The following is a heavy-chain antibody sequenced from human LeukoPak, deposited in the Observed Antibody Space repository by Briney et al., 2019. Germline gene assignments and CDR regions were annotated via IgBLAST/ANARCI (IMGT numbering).Heavy chain of an antibody. V-gene: IGHV4-31*03. J-gene: IGHJ4*02. CDR3: ARYQNYYDSSGYRIFDY. CDR2: ICYSGST. D-gene: IGHD3-22*01. CDR1: GGSISSGGYY. Sequence: SETLSLTCTVSGGSISSGGYYWSWIRQHPGKGLEWIGYICYSGSTYYNPSLKSRVTISVDTSKNQFSLKLSSVTAADTAVYYCARYQNYYDSSGYRIFDYWGQGTLVTVSS.